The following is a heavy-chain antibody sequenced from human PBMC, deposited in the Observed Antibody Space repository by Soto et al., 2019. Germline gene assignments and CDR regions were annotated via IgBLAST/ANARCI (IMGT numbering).Heavy chain of an antibody. V-gene: IGHV2-5*02. CDR2: IYWDGDK. CDR3: AHRLGGSSWNDGFFDF. D-gene: IGHD1-1*01. J-gene: IGHJ4*02. CDR1: GFSLTKSPVG. Sequence: QITLKESGPTLVAPTEALALTCSFSGFSLTKSPVGVGWFRQPPGKALEWLAVIYWDGDKRYNPSLKTRITMTKDTSRNQVALTMTDMEPKDTATYFCAHRLGGSSWNDGFFDFWGQGFPVTVS.